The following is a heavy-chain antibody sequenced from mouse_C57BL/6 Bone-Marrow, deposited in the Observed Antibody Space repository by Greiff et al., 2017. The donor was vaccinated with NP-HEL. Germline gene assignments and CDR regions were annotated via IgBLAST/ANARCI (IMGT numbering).Heavy chain of an antibody. CDR2: IDPSDSYT. Sequence: QVQLQQPGAELVMPGASVKLSCKASGYTFTSYWMHWVKQRPGQGLEWIGEIDPSDSYTNYNQKFKGKSTLTVDKSSSTAYMQLSSLTSEDSAVYYCARGYYGSSPGDWGQGTTLSVSS. CDR1: GYTFTSYW. CDR3: ARGYYGSSPGD. V-gene: IGHV1-69*01. D-gene: IGHD1-1*01. J-gene: IGHJ2*01.